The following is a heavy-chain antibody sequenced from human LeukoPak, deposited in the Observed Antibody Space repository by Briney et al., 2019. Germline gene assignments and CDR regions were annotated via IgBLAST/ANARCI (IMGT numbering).Heavy chain of an antibody. J-gene: IGHJ6*03. CDR1: GFTVSSNY. Sequence: GGSLRLSCAASGFTVSSNYMSWVRQAPGKGLEWVSVINSGGRTYYGDSVKGRFTFSRDNSKNTLYLQMNSLRAEDTAVYYCARVLSGRGSLYSYYYYMDVWGKGTTVTISS. CDR3: ARVLSGRGSLYSYYYYMDV. D-gene: IGHD3-10*01. CDR2: INSGGRT. V-gene: IGHV3-53*01.